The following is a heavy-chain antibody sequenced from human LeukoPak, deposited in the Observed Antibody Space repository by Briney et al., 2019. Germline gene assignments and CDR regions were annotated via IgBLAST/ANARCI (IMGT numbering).Heavy chain of an antibody. D-gene: IGHD3-10*01. CDR3: ATGSQIREADY. Sequence: PGGSLRLSCAASGFTFGDYYMSWIRQAPGKGLQWVSYISGGSNYINYADSVKGRFTISRDDAKNSLYLQMNSLRAEDTAVYYCATGSQIREADYWGQGTLVTVSS. J-gene: IGHJ4*02. CDR2: ISGGSNYI. V-gene: IGHV3-11*03. CDR1: GFTFGDYY.